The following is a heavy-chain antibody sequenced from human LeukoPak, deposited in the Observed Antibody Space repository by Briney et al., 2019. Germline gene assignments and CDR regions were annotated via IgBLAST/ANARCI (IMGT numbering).Heavy chain of an antibody. CDR1: GYTVTSYG. V-gene: IGHV1-18*01. D-gene: IGHD4-11*01. CDR3: ARVTTNAFDI. Sequence: ASVKVSCKASGYTVTSYGISWVRQAPGQGVEGMGWGSAYNGNTNYAQKLQGRVTMTTDTSTSTAYMELRSLRSDDTAVYYCARVTTNAFDIWGQGTMVTVSS. J-gene: IGHJ3*02. CDR2: GSAYNGNT.